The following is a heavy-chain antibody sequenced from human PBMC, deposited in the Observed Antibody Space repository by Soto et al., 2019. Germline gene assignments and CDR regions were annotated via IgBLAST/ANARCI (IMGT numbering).Heavy chain of an antibody. V-gene: IGHV3-23*01. CDR2: ISGRGTNT. J-gene: IGHJ4*02. CDR3: ATSFRYFDN. Sequence: PGGSLRLSCAASGSISTTTPLSWVRQAPGKGLEWVSTISGRGTNTYYADSVKGRFIISRDNLKNTVNLQMNGLGVEDTAIYYCATSFRYFDNWGQGXRVTVYS. CDR1: GSISTTTP.